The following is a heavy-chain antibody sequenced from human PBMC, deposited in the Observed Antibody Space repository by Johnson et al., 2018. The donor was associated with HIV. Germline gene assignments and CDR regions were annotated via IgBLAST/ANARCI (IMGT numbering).Heavy chain of an antibody. CDR2: IYSGGST. V-gene: IGHV3-53*01. J-gene: IGHJ3*02. Sequence: VLLVESGGGLVKPGGSLRLSCAASGFTVSSNYMSWVRQAPGKGLEWVSVIYSGGSTYYADSVTGRFTISRDNSKNTLYLQVNSLRAEDTAVYYCASSYYYDSSGYSGAFDIWGQGTMVTVSS. CDR3: ASSYYYDSSGYSGAFDI. CDR1: GFTVSSNY. D-gene: IGHD3-22*01.